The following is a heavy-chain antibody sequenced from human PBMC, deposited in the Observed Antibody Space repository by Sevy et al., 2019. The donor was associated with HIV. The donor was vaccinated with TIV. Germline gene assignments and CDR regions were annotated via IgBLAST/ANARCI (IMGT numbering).Heavy chain of an antibody. D-gene: IGHD6-25*01. Sequence: GGSLRLSCAASRFTFSSYAMNWVRQAPGKGLEWVSVISGSSGTTYAAESVKGRFTISRDNSKNTLYLHMSSLGAEDTAVYYCARNLSPSGAFDIWGQGTRVTVSS. J-gene: IGHJ3*02. CDR3: ARNLSPSGAFDI. CDR1: RFTFSSYA. CDR2: ISGSSGTT. V-gene: IGHV3-23*01.